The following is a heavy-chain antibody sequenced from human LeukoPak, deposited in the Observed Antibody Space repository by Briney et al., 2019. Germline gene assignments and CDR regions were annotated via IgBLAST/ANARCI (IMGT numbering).Heavy chain of an antibody. CDR2: FYSTGST. CDR3: ARDQYSGSLDY. Sequence: SETLSLTCTVSGGSISSYYWTWIRQPAGKGLEWIGRFYSTGSTNYNPSLKSRVTMSVYTSKNQFSLKLSSVTAADTAVYYCARDQYSGSLDYWGQGTLVTVSS. J-gene: IGHJ4*02. D-gene: IGHD1-26*01. V-gene: IGHV4-4*07. CDR1: GGSISSYY.